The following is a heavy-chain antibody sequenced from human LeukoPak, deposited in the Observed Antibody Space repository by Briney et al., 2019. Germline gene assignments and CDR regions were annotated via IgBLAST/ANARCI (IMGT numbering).Heavy chain of an antibody. D-gene: IGHD2-8*01. V-gene: IGHV4-34*01. CDR3: AKDRCSNGGGCYYYYMDV. Sequence: SETLSLTCAVYGGSFSGYYWSWIRQPPGKGLEWIGEINHSGSTNYNPSLKSRVTISVDTSKNQFSLKLSSVTAADTAVYYCAKDRCSNGGGCYYYYMDVWGKGTTVTISS. CDR1: GGSFSGYY. J-gene: IGHJ6*03. CDR2: INHSGST.